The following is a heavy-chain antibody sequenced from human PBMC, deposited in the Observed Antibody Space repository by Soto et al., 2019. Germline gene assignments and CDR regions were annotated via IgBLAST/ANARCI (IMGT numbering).Heavy chain of an antibody. CDR1: GYTFNSYD. D-gene: IGHD2-15*01. J-gene: IGHJ5*02. CDR2: MNPNSGNK. V-gene: IGHV1-8*01. Sequence: ASVKVSCKASGYTFNSYDINWVRQATGQGLEWMGWMNPNSGNKGYAQKFQGRVTMTRNTSISTAYMELSSLRSEDTAVYYCARRIVAANDNWFDPWGQGTLVTVSS. CDR3: ARRIVAANDNWFDP.